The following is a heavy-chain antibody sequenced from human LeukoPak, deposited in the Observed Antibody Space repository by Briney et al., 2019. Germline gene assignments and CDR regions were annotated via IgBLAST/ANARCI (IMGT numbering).Heavy chain of an antibody. CDR2: ISKDGSDK. Sequence: PGGSLRLSCAASGFIFSDQAMHWVRQAPGKGLEWVAVISKDGSDKYYPGSVRGRFTISRDNSKNTIYLQMDSLRAEDTAIYYCARDYWWNYDYWGQGTLVTVSS. J-gene: IGHJ4*02. CDR3: ARDYWWNYDY. D-gene: IGHD1-7*01. CDR1: GFIFSDQA. V-gene: IGHV3-30-3*01.